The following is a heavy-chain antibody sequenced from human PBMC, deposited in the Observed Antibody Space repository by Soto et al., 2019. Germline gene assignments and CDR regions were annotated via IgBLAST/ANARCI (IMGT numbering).Heavy chain of an antibody. J-gene: IGHJ6*01. V-gene: IGHV4-34*04. CDR1: GGSFSGYY. Sequence: PSETLSLTCAVYGGSFSGYYWSWIRQPPGKGLEWIGEITHSGSTNNNPSLKSRCTMSMDTSKKQFSLKLASVAAADTAVYYFASRKRPRIPVVAAARARTYGMEVWRTGHTVT. CDR3: ASRKRPRIPVVAAARARTYGMEV. D-gene: IGHD2-15*01. CDR2: ITHSGST.